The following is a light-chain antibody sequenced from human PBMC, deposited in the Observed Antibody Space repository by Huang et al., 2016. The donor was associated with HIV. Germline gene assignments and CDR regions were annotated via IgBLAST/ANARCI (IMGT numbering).Light chain of an antibody. V-gene: IGKV1-39*01. Sequence: DIQMTQFPTSLSASLGDRVTIPGRASQSIIEYLNWYQQKPGRAPKLIIFGASNLHSGVSSMFSGSGSGTHFTLTIVSLQPEDSASYYCLQSYRTPRTFGQGTKVEI. CDR3: LQSYRTPRT. J-gene: IGKJ2*01. CDR2: GAS. CDR1: QSIIEY.